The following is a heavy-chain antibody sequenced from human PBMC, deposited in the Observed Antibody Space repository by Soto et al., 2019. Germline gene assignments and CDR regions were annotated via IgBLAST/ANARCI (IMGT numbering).Heavy chain of an antibody. J-gene: IGHJ4*02. CDR1: GFSLSTSGVG. D-gene: IGHD3-3*01. CDR2: IYWDDDK. Sequence: ESGPTLVNPTQTLTLTCTFSGFSLSTSGVGVGWIRQPPGKALEWLALIYWDDDKRYSPSLKSRLTITKDTSKNQVDLTMTNMDPVDTATFYCAFLEWFSGITPYYFDYWGQGTLVTVSS. V-gene: IGHV2-5*02. CDR3: AFLEWFSGITPYYFDY.